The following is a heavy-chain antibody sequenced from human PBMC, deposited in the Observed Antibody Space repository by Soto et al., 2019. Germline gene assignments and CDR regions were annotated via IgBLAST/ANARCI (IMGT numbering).Heavy chain of an antibody. CDR2: INPSGGST. J-gene: IGHJ6*02. V-gene: IGHV1-46*01. D-gene: IGHD6-13*01. Sequence: ASVKVSCKASGYTFTSYYMHWVRQAPGQGLEWMGIINPSGGSTSYAQKFQGRVTMTRDTSTSTVYMELSSLRSEDTAVYYCARGARGAAACTPGDYYYYGMHVWGQATTVTVSS. CDR1: GYTFTSYY. CDR3: ARGARGAAACTPGDYYYYGMHV.